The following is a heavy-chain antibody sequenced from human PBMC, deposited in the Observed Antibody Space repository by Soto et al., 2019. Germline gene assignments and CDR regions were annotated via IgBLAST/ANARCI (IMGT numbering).Heavy chain of an antibody. CDR1: GGSISSSSYY. Sequence: SETLSLTCTVSGGSISSSSYYWGWIRQPPGKGLEWIGSIYYSGSTYYNPSLKSRVTISVDTSKNQFSLKLSSVTAADTAVYYCAIAAAGIGYYYYGMEVWGQGTTVTVSS. D-gene: IGHD6-13*01. CDR3: AIAAAGIGYYYYGMEV. J-gene: IGHJ6*02. V-gene: IGHV4-39*01. CDR2: IYYSGST.